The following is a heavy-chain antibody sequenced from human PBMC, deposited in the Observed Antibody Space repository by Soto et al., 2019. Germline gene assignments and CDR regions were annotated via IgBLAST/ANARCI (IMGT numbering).Heavy chain of an antibody. CDR1: GFTFSSSG. D-gene: IGHD6-19*01. CDR2: TSFDGSSG. Sequence: QVQLVESGGGVVQPGRSLRLSCAASGFTFSSSGMHWVRQAPGKGLEWVAVTSFDGSSGYYADSVRGRFTISRDNSNNTRYLPMNSLRAEDTAVDYCAKSPPAVAGYFDYWGQGTLVTVSS. J-gene: IGHJ4*02. CDR3: AKSPPAVAGYFDY. V-gene: IGHV3-30*18.